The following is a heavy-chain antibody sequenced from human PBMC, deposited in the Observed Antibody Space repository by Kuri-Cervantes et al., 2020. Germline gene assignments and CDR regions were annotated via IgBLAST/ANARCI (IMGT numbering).Heavy chain of an antibody. D-gene: IGHD5-24*01. CDR3: AREERWLQLGWFDP. J-gene: IGHJ5*02. V-gene: IGHV4-39*01. Sequence: SETLSLTCTVSGGSISSSSYYWGWIRQPPGKGLEWIGSIYYSGSTYYNPSLKSRVTISVDTSKNQFSLKLSSVTAADTAVYYCAREERWLQLGWFDPWGQGTLVTVSS. CDR2: IYYSGST. CDR1: GGSISSSSYY.